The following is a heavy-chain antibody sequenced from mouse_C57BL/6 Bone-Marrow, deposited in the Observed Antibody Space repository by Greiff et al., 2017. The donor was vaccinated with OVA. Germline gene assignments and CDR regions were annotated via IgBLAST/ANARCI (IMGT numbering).Heavy chain of an antibody. J-gene: IGHJ4*01. CDR3: ARGINWDVGMDY. CDR1: GYTFTSYW. Sequence: QVQLQQPGAELVKPGASVKLSCKASGYTFTSYWMHWVKQRLGRGLEWIGRFDPNGGGTKYNEKFKSRATLTVDKPSSPAYMQLSSLTSEDSAVYYCARGINWDVGMDYWGQGTSVTVSS. CDR2: FDPNGGGT. D-gene: IGHD4-1*01. V-gene: IGHV1-72*01.